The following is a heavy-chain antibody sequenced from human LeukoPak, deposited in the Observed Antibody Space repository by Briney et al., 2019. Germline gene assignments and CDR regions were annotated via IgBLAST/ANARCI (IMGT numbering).Heavy chain of an antibody. CDR1: GFTFTNYE. CDR3: ARDLGLRLGELSPIPDY. Sequence: GGSLRLSCAASGFTFTNYEMNWVRQAPGKGLEWISYITNSGSSIYYADSVKGRFTISRDNAKNTLYLQMHSLRAEDTAVYYCARDLGLRLGELSPIPDYWGQGTLVTVSS. D-gene: IGHD3-16*02. V-gene: IGHV3-48*03. J-gene: IGHJ4*02. CDR2: ITNSGSSI.